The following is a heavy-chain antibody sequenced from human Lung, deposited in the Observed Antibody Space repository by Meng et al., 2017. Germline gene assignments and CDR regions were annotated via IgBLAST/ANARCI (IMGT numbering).Heavy chain of an antibody. CDR2: ISHSGST. Sequence: HLLLHEPGSGLVKASQTLALTCAGSGGSISSGGYSWSCIRQPPGKGLEWIGYISHSGSTYYNPSLTNRVTISVDRSKNQFSLRLTSVTAADTAVYSCARSGYCSGSSCYGSFDSWGQGTLVTVSS. V-gene: IGHV4-30-2*01. D-gene: IGHD2-15*01. CDR3: ARSGYCSGSSCYGSFDS. J-gene: IGHJ4*02. CDR1: GGSISSGGYS.